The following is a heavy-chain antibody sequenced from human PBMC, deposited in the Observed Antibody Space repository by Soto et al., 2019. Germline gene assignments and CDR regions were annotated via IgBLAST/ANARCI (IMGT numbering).Heavy chain of an antibody. CDR1: GGSVSSGSYY. J-gene: IGHJ4*02. V-gene: IGHV4-61*01. CDR2: IYYSGST. CDR3: ARGTTIDYGSGSPQDDY. Sequence: QVQLQESGPGLVKPSETLSLTCTVSGGSVSSGSYYWSWIRQPPGKGLEWIGYIYYSGSTNYNPSLQRRVTISVDTSKNQFSLKLSSVTAADTAVYYCARGTTIDYGSGSPQDDYWGQGTLVTVSS. D-gene: IGHD3-10*01.